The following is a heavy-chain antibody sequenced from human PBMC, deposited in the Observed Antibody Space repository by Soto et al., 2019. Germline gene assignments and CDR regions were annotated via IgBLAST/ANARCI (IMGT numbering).Heavy chain of an antibody. V-gene: IGHV3-48*02. Sequence: PGGSLRLSCAASVFTFSSYTMNLVRQAPGEGLEWIAYVSLDSDTIQYADSVKGRFTISRDDAENSLYLQMDSLRDEDTATYYCARLYYDYVWGQGTTVTVSS. J-gene: IGHJ6*02. CDR3: ARLYYDYV. CDR1: VFTFSSYT. CDR2: VSLDSDTI. D-gene: IGHD3-3*01.